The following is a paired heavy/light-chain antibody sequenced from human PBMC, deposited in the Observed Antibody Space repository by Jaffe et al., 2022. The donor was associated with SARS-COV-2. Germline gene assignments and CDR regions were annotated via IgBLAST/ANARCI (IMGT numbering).Heavy chain of an antibody. CDR3: ARDDFGVATNWFDP. J-gene: IGHJ5*02. D-gene: IGHD3-3*01. CDR2: IYTSGST. CDR1: GGSISSYY. Sequence: QVQLQESGPGLVKPSETLSLTCTVSGGSISSYYWSWIRQPAGKGLEWIGRIYTSGSTNYNPSLKSRVTMSVDTSKNQFSLKLSSVTAADTAVYYCARDDFGVATNWFDPWGQGTLVTVSS. V-gene: IGHV4-4*07.
Light chain of an antibody. V-gene: IGLV3-21*02. CDR3: QVWDSSSDHHVV. CDR2: DDS. CDR1: NIGSKS. J-gene: IGLJ2*01. Sequence: SYVLTQPPSVSVAPGQTARITCGGNNIGSKSVHWYQQKPGQAPVLVVYDDSDRPSGIPERFSGSNSGNTATLTISRVEAGDEADYYCQVWDSSSDHHVVFGGGTKLTVL.